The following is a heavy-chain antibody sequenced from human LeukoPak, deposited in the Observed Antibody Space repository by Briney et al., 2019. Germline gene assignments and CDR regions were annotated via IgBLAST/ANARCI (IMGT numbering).Heavy chain of an antibody. V-gene: IGHV1-2*02. D-gene: IGHD5-24*01. J-gene: IGHJ4*02. CDR1: GYVFTGYY. Sequence: GGPVMGSCTAFGYVFTGYYIYWVRQSPGQGLEWLGWINPNSGGINYAQKFQGRVTVTRDTSISTVYMELSRLRCDDTAVYFCARHLLRGDGYNPFGYWGQGTLVTVSS. CDR2: INPNSGGI. CDR3: ARHLLRGDGYNPFGY.